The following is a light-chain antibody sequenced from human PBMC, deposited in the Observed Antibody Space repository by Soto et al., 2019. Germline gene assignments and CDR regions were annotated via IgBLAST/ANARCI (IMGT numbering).Light chain of an antibody. Sequence: DIVLTQSPGTLSLSPGERATLSCRSSQSVSSNYLAWYQQKPDQAPRLVIYDVSGRATGIPDRFSGSGSGTEFTLTISRLEPDDSAVYYCQQYGIAPTVGQGNKVEIK. CDR3: QQYGIAPT. CDR2: DVS. J-gene: IGKJ1*01. CDR1: QSVSSNY. V-gene: IGKV3-20*01.